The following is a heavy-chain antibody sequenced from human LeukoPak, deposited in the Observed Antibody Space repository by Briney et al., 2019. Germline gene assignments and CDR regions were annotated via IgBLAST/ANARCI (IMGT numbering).Heavy chain of an antibody. Sequence: SETLSLTCAVYGGSFSGNYWTLIRQTPGGGLEWIGESSPTGDITGYNPSLKGRATISVDSSKNQFSLKLTSVTAADTGVYYCARVPDFVARPCDSWGPGTLVTVSS. D-gene: IGHD3-16*02. J-gene: IGHJ4*02. CDR2: SSPTGDIT. CDR3: ARVPDFVARPCDS. CDR1: GGSFSGNY. V-gene: IGHV4-34*01.